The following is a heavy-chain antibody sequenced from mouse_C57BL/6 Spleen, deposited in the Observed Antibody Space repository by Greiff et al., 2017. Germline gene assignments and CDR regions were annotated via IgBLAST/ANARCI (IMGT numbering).Heavy chain of an antibody. Sequence: QVQLQQSGAELAKPGASVKLSCKASGYTLTSYWMHWVKQRPGQGLEWIGYINPSSGFTKFNQKFKDKATFTADKSSSTAYMQLSSLTYEDSSGYYRARNHYYDSSYDYAMDYGGQGTSVTVSS. CDR2: INPSSGFT. D-gene: IGHD1-1*01. V-gene: IGHV1-7*01. CDR3: ARNHYYDSSYDYAMDY. J-gene: IGHJ4*01. CDR1: GYTLTSYW.